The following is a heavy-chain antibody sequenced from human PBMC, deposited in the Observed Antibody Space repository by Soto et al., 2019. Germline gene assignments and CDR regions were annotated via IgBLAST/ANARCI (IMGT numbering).Heavy chain of an antibody. J-gene: IGHJ4*02. V-gene: IGHV4-31*03. CDR1: GASITNDAFF. Sequence: SETLSLTCTVSGASITNDAFFWTWVRRHPEKGLEWLAYITYGGSIYYDPSLRSRLTVSIDKSKSQFSLNVRSVTAADTAVYYCAKMERTQLWLLVQNWGQGLLVTVSS. D-gene: IGHD5-18*01. CDR3: AKMERTQLWLLVQN. CDR2: ITYGGSI.